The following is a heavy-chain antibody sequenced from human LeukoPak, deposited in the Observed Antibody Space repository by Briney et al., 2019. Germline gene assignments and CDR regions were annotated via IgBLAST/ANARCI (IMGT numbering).Heavy chain of an antibody. Sequence: GGSLRLSCAASGFTFSSYGIHWVRQAPGKGLEWVAFIRYDGSNKYHADSVKGRFTISRDNSKNTVYLQMNSLRAEDTAVYYCAREGRDSWWYYYYYMDVWGKGTTVTVSS. CDR3: AREGRDSWWYYYYYMDV. D-gene: IGHD2-15*01. V-gene: IGHV3-30*02. CDR1: GFTFSSYG. J-gene: IGHJ6*03. CDR2: IRYDGSNK.